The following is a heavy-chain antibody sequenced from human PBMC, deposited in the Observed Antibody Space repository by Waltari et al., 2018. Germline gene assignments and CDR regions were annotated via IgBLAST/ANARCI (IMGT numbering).Heavy chain of an antibody. CDR2: VHYTGNP. CDR1: GCSISTNNFY. J-gene: IGHJ6*03. CDR3: ARLFNHYIDV. Sequence: QLQLQESGPGLVKSSEPLSRICSLHGCSISTNNFYWGWIRQTPGKGLEWIGSVHYTGNPYYNPPLKHRVTISVDSSKNEFSLRLRSVTASDTAVYYCARLFNHYIDVWGRGTAVTVSS. V-gene: IGHV4-39*01.